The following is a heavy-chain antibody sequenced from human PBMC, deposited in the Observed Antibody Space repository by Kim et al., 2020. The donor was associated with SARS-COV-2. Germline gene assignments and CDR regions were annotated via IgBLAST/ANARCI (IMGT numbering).Heavy chain of an antibody. V-gene: IGHV3-43*01. CDR3: AKEKLGSSWVAFDY. Sequence: YADSVKGRFTISRDNSKNSLSLQMNNLRSEDTALYYCAKEKLGSSWVAFDYWGQGTLVTVSS. J-gene: IGHJ4*02. D-gene: IGHD6-6*01.